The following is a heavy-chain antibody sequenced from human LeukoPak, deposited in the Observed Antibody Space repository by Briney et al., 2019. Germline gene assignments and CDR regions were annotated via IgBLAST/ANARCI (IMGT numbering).Heavy chain of an antibody. CDR1: GYTFTGYY. CDR2: INPNSGGT. CDR3: ARDGVGAPNYFDY. D-gene: IGHD3-16*01. V-gene: IGHV1-2*02. J-gene: IGHJ4*02. Sequence: GASVKVSCKASGYTFTGYYMHWVRQAPGQGLEWMGWINPNSGGTNYAQKFQGRVTMTRDTSISTAYMELSRLRSDDTAVYYCARDGVGAPNYFDYWGQGTLVTVSS.